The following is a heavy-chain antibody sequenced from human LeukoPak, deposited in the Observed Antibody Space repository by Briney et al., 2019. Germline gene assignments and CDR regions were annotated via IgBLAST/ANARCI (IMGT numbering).Heavy chain of an antibody. CDR1: GGSVSSGRSY. Sequence: KSSETLSLTCTVSGGSVSSGRSYCSWIRQPPGKGLEWIGYVYYTGSTKYNPSLKSRVTISIDTSKNQFSLKLSSVTAADTAVYYCARDLDWNDEDYYYGMDVWGQGTTVTVSS. CDR2: VYYTGST. V-gene: IGHV4-61*01. D-gene: IGHD1-1*01. CDR3: ARDLDWNDEDYYYGMDV. J-gene: IGHJ6*02.